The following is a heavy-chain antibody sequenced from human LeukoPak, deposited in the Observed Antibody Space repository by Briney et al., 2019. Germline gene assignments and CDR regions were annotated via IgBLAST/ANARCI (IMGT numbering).Heavy chain of an antibody. V-gene: IGHV3-30-3*01. CDR2: ISYDGSNK. Sequence: PGGSLRLSCAASGFTFSSYAMHWVRQAPGKGLEWVAVISYDGSNKYYADSVKGRFTISRDDSKNTLYLQMNSLRAEDTAVYYCARPYYYDLKYFQHWGQGTLVTVSS. CDR1: GFTFSSYA. D-gene: IGHD3-22*01. J-gene: IGHJ1*01. CDR3: ARPYYYDLKYFQH.